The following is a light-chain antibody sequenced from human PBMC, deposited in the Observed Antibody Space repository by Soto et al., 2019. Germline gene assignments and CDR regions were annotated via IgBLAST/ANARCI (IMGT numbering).Light chain of an antibody. J-gene: IGLJ2*01. Sequence: QSALTQPASVSGSPGQSITISCTGTSSDFGSHNLVSWYQHEPGKAPKFLIYGVSKRPSGISTRFSGSKSGNTASLTISGLQADDEADYYCCSYAGSVLFGGGTKLTVL. CDR2: GVS. V-gene: IGLV2-23*02. CDR1: SSDFGSHNL. CDR3: CSYAGSVL.